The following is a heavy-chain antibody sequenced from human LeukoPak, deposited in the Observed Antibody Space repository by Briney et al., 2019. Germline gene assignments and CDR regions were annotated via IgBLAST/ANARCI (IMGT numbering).Heavy chain of an antibody. CDR3: AREAITIFGLVRTQTTKGPHRFDP. Sequence: ASVKVSCKASGYTFTNYDINWVRQATGQGLEWMGWMNPKSGNTGYAQRFRGRVTMTRDMSTGTVYMELSSLTSEDTAVYYCAREAITIFGLVRTQTTKGPHRFDPWGQGTLVTVSS. D-gene: IGHD3-3*01. V-gene: IGHV1-8*01. CDR1: GYTFTNYD. J-gene: IGHJ5*02. CDR2: MNPKSGNT.